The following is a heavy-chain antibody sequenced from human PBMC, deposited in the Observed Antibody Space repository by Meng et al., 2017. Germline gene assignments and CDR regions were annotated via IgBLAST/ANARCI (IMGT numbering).Heavy chain of an antibody. V-gene: IGHV4-4*07. CDR1: GYSISSGYY. D-gene: IGHD3-22*01. CDR2: IYTSGST. J-gene: IGHJ4*02. CDR3: AREEPSYYDSSGYYTASYFDY. Sequence: SETLSLTCTVSGYSISSGYYWSWIRQPAGKGLEWIGRIYTSGSTNYNPSLKSRVTMSVDTSKNQFSLKLSSVTAADTAVYYCAREEPSYYDSSGYYTASYFDYWGQGTLVTVSS.